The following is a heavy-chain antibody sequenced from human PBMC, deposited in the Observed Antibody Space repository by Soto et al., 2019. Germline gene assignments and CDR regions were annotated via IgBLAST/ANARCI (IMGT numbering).Heavy chain of an antibody. V-gene: IGHV1-69*12. D-gene: IGHD3-16*01. J-gene: IGHJ6*02. CDR2: IIPNFGTA. CDR1: GGTFSSYA. Sequence: QVQLVQSGAEVKKPGSSVKVSCKASGGTFSSYAISWVRQDPGQGLEWMGGIIPNFGTADYAHKFQGRGTITAGESTSTTYMDMSSLTSEDTAVYYCARHLGGNHYYYGMDVWGQGTTVTVSS. CDR3: ARHLGGNHYYYGMDV.